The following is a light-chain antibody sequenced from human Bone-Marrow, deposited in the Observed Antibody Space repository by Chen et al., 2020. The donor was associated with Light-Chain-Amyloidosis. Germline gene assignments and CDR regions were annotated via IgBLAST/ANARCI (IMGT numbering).Light chain of an antibody. CDR3: HSYDSSLSGYV. CDR1: SSNIGAPYD. CDR2: GNN. J-gene: IGLJ1*01. V-gene: IGLV1-40*01. Sequence: QSVLTQPPSVSGAPGQRVTISGTGSSSNIGAPYDVHWYHQLPGTAPKLLISGNNNRPSGVPDRFSGSKSGTSASLAITGLQAEDEADYYCHSYDSSLSGYVFGTGTKVTVL.